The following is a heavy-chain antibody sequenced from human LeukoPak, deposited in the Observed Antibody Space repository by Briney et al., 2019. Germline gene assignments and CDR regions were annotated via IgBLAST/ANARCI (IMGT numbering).Heavy chain of an antibody. CDR2: ISYDGSNR. J-gene: IGHJ4*02. D-gene: IGHD4-17*01. V-gene: IGHV3-30*04. Sequence: PGGSLRLSCAACGFVFSNYAFHWVRQAPGKGLEWVAFISYDGSNRHYVDSVKGRFTISRDNSKNTLYLQMNSLRPEDTAVYYCSRPGGDYPLATDYWGQGTLVTVSS. CDR3: SRPGGDYPLATDY. CDR1: GFVFSNYA.